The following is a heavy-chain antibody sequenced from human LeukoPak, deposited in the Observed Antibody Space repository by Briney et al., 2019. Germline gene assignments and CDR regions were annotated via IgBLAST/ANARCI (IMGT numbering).Heavy chain of an antibody. CDR1: GYTFTGYY. Sequence: ASVKVSCKASGYTFTGYYMHWVRQAPGQGLEWMGWINPNSGGTNYAQKFQGRVTMTRDTSISTAYMELSRLRSDDTAVYYCARVPPLGYCSSTSCYTEAFDIWGQGTMVTVSS. CDR2: INPNSGGT. D-gene: IGHD2-2*02. V-gene: IGHV1-2*02. CDR3: ARVPPLGYCSSTSCYTEAFDI. J-gene: IGHJ3*02.